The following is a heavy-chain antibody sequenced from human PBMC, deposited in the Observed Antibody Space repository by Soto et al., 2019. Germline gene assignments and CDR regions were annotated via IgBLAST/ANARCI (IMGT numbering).Heavy chain of an antibody. J-gene: IGHJ4*02. CDR1: GGTFSSYA. V-gene: IGHV1-69*13. CDR2: IIPIFGTA. CDR3: ARERTIFGTYYFDY. D-gene: IGHD3-3*01. Sequence: SVKVSCKASGGTFSSYAISWVRQAPGQGFEWMGGIIPIFGTANYAQKFQGRVTITADESTSTAYMELSSLRSEDTAVYYCARERTIFGTYYFDYWGQGTLVTVSS.